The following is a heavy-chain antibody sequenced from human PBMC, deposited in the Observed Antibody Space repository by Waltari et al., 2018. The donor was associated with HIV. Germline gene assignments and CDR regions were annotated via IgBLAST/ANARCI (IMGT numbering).Heavy chain of an antibody. V-gene: IGHV4-34*02. Sequence: QVRLQQWGSGLVKPSETLSRTCAVYGASFRDYYWNWIRQSPGQGLQWIGEVNDVGGGRYNPSVMRQVSSSIAAAKNQFSRHLTTVTAAETAIYFCARGRWKSRDPPPMDVWAQGSMVIVSS. D-gene: IGHD1-1*01. CDR1: GASFRDYY. CDR3: ARGRWKSRDPPPMDV. CDR2: VNDVGGG. J-gene: IGHJ3*01.